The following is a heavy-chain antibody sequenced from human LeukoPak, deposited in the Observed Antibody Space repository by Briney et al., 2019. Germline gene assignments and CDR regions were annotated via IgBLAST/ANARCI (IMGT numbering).Heavy chain of an antibody. D-gene: IGHD1-26*01. CDR1: GFTVSSNY. J-gene: IGHJ4*02. Sequence: GGSLRLSCAASGFTVSSNYMSWVRQAPGKGLEWVSVIYSGGNTYHADSVKGRFTISRDNSKNTLYLQMNSLRAEDTAVYYCAGSYSGSYSVSDYWGQGTLVTVSS. V-gene: IGHV3-66*01. CDR2: IYSGGNT. CDR3: AGSYSGSYSVSDY.